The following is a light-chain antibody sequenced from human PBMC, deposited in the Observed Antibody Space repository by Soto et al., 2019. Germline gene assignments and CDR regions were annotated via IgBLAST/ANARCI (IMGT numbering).Light chain of an antibody. CDR2: GAS. CDR3: QQYYSSPRT. CDR1: QSVSSSF. V-gene: IGKV3-20*01. Sequence: EIVLTQSPGTLSLSPGERATLSCRASQSVSSSFLAWYQQKPGQAPRLLIYGASSRAAGIPDSFGVSGSVTDFTLTISSLEPEDFAVYYCQQYYSSPRTFGQGTKLEIK. J-gene: IGKJ2*01.